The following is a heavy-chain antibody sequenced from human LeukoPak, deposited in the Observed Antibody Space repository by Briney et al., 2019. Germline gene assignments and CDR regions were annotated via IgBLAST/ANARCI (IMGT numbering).Heavy chain of an antibody. CDR3: ARLCSGGSCYYYYGMDV. CDR2: IYHSGST. D-gene: IGHD2-15*01. CDR1: GGSISSGGYY. J-gene: IGHJ6*02. V-gene: IGHV4-30-2*01. Sequence: PSQTLSLTCTVSGGSISSGGYYWSWIRQPPGKGLEWIGYIYHSGSTYYNPSLKSRVTISVDRSKNQFSLKLSSVTAADTAVYYCARLCSGGSCYYYYGMDVWGQGTTVTVSS.